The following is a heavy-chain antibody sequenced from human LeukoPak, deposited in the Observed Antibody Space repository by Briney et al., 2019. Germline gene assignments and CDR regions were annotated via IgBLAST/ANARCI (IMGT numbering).Heavy chain of an antibody. D-gene: IGHD3-22*01. CDR2: ITSKADGGTR. V-gene: IGHV3-15*01. J-gene: IGHJ4*02. Sequence: GGSLRLSCAASGFTFSSYSMNWVRQAPGKGLEWVGRITSKADGGTRDYAAPVKGRFTISRDDSKNTLYLQMNSLKTEDTAVYYCTTPERYYYDTSDFYGSAYWGQGTLVTVSS. CDR1: GFTFSSYS. CDR3: TTPERYYYDTSDFYGSAY.